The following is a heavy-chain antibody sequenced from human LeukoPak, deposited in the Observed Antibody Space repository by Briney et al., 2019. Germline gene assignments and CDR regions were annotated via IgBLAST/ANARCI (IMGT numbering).Heavy chain of an antibody. CDR2: IFSSGST. D-gene: IGHD2/OR15-2a*01. CDR1: GGSITGYY. V-gene: IGHV4-59*08. J-gene: IGHJ5*02. CDR3: AKLTKFLTTYYPTP. Sequence: SETLSLTCTVSGGSITGYYWSWIRQPPGKGLEWVGYIFSSGSTNYNPSLKSRVTISLDTSKSQFSLKLISVTASDTAGYYCAKLTKFLTTYYPTPWGQGTLVTVSS.